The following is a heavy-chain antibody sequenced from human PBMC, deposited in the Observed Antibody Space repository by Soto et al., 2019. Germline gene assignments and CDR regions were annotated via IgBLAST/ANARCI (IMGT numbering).Heavy chain of an antibody. V-gene: IGHV3-15*07. CDR1: SVSNAC. D-gene: IGHD3-3*02. Sequence: SVSNACMNWVRQAPGKGLEWVGRIKSKTDGGTTDYAAPVKGRFTISRDDSKNTLYLQMNSLKTEDTAVYYCTTAFEDYWGQGTLVTVSS. CDR2: IKSKTDGGTT. CDR3: TTAFEDY. J-gene: IGHJ4*02.